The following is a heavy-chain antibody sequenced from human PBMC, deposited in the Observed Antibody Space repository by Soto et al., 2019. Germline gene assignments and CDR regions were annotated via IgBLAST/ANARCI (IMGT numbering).Heavy chain of an antibody. D-gene: IGHD3-10*01. J-gene: IGHJ6*03. CDR3: VKFRGRAYPYYYMDV. CDR1: GFTFSTCG. CDR2: YGGSGGSR. Sequence: DVQLLESGGGLVQWGGSLRLSCVTSGFTFSTCGMTWVRQAPGKGLEWVSYGGSGGSRYYAESVKGRFTISRDNSKNTLSLETNSLRAEDTATYYCVKFRGRAYPYYYMDVWGKGTTVTVSS. V-gene: IGHV3-23*01.